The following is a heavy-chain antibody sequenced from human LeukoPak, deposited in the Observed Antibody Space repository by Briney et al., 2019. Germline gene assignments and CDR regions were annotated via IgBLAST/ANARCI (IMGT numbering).Heavy chain of an antibody. CDR2: INHSGST. CDR1: GGSFSGYY. D-gene: IGHD3-16*02. Sequence: SETLSLTCAVYGGSFSGYYWSWIRQPPGKWLEWIGEINHSGSTNYNLSLKSRVTISVDTSKNQFSLKLSSVTAADTAVYYCARGRYTNYVWGSYRLSYWGQGTLVTVSS. V-gene: IGHV4-34*01. J-gene: IGHJ4*02. CDR3: ARGRYTNYVWGSYRLSY.